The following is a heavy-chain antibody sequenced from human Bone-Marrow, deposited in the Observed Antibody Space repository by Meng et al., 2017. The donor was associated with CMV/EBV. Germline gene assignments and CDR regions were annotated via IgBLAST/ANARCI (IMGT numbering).Heavy chain of an antibody. CDR1: GYTFSDYY. V-gene: IGHV1-2*02. CDR2: INPNSGVT. CDR3: SRSRGGYSWLDP. J-gene: IGHJ5*02. Sequence: ASVKVSCKASGYTFSDYYIHWVRRAPGQGLEWMAWINPNSGVTNYAQKFQGRVTVTRDTSISTAYMELSRLGSDDTAVYYCSRSRGGYSWLDPWGQGTLVTVSS. D-gene: IGHD5-12*01.